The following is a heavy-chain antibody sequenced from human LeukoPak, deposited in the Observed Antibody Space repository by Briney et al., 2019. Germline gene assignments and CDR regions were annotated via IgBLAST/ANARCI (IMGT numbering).Heavy chain of an antibody. CDR3: ARLVVWGRFDH. Sequence: GGSLRLSCEASGFMFSSYWMTWVRQAPGKGLEWVASIKLDGSESRYGDSVKGRFTISRDNDEKSLYLHMNSLRAEDTGVYYCARLVVWGRFDHWGQGTLLTVSS. CDR1: GFMFSSYW. D-gene: IGHD3-16*01. V-gene: IGHV3-7*01. CDR2: IKLDGSES. J-gene: IGHJ5*02.